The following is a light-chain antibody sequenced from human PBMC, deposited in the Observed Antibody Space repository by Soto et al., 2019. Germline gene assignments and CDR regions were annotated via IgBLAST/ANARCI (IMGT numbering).Light chain of an antibody. Sequence: DIQMTQSPSTLSASVGDIVTITCRASQGISTYLAWYQQRLGKAPKLLIYDASTLQSGVPSRFSGSGSGTDFTLTISSLQPEDFATYYCKQYESYPLSFGGGTKVDIK. J-gene: IGKJ4*01. CDR3: KQYESYPLS. CDR2: DAS. V-gene: IGKV1-9*01. CDR1: QGISTY.